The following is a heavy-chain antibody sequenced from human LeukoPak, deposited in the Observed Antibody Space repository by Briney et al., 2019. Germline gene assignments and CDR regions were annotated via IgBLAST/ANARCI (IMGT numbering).Heavy chain of an antibody. V-gene: IGHV3-33*01. Sequence: GGSLRLSCAASGFTFSSYVMHWVRQAPGKGLEWVAVIWYDGTNTYYADSVKGRFTISRDNSKNTLYLQMNSLRAEDTAVYYCARDFCSGGSCYPDAFAIWGQGTMVTVSS. D-gene: IGHD2-15*01. CDR1: GFTFSSYV. J-gene: IGHJ3*02. CDR3: ARDFCSGGSCYPDAFAI. CDR2: IWYDGTNT.